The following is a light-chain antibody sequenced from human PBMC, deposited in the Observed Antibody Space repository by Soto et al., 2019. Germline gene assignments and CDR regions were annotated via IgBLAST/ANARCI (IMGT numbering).Light chain of an antibody. CDR2: AAS. CDR3: QQTNITPLT. CDR1: QSISNS. J-gene: IGKJ4*01. V-gene: IGKV1-39*01. Sequence: DIQMTQSPSSLSASVGDRVTITCRASQSISNSLNWYQHKPGNAPKLLIYAASSLQSGVPSRFSGSGSGTDFTLTISSLQPADFATYYCQQTNITPLTFGGGTKVVIK.